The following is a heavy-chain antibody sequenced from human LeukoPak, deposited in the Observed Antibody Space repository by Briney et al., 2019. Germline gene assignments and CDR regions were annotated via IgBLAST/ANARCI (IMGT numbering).Heavy chain of an antibody. CDR3: ARNSGSYYYYYYYMDV. CDR1: GYTFTSYY. V-gene: IGHV1-46*01. D-gene: IGHD1-26*01. CDR2: INPSGGST. J-gene: IGHJ6*03. Sequence: AASVKVSCKASGYTFTSYYMHWVRQAPGQGLEWMGIINPSGGSTSYAQKFQGRVTMTRDMSTSTVYMELSSLRSEDTAVYYCARNSGSYYYYYYYMDVWGKGTTVTVSS.